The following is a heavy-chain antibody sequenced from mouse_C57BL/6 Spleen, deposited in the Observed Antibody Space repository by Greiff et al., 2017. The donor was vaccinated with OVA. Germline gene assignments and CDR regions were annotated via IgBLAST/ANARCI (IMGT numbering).Heavy chain of an antibody. J-gene: IGHJ1*03. CDR3: ARGDDYGYFDV. D-gene: IGHD2-3*01. CDR2: ISDGGSYT. V-gene: IGHV5-4*01. CDR1: GFTFSSYA. Sequence: EVQGVESGGGLVKPGGSLKLSCAASGFTFSSYAMSWVRQTPEKRLEWVATISDGGSYTYYPDNVKGRFTISRDNAKNNLYLQMSHLKSEDTAMYYCARGDDYGYFDVWGTGTTVTVSS.